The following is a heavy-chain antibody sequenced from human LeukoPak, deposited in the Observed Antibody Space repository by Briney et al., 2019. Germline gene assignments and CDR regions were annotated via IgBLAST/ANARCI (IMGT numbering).Heavy chain of an antibody. Sequence: ASVKVSCKASGYTFTSYDINWVRQATGQGLEWMGWMNPNSGNTGYAQKFQGRATMTRNTSISTAYMELSSLRSEDTAVYYCARGRTLRGITIFGVVTRNYYYYGMDVWGQGTTVTVSS. CDR3: ARGRTLRGITIFGVVTRNYYYYGMDV. CDR2: MNPNSGNT. J-gene: IGHJ6*02. V-gene: IGHV1-8*01. D-gene: IGHD3-3*01. CDR1: GYTFTSYD.